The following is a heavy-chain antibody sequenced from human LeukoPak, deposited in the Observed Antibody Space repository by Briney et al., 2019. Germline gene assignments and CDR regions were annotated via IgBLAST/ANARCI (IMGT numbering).Heavy chain of an antibody. J-gene: IGHJ4*02. Sequence: KASETLSLTCTVYGAPISSFYWTWIRQPAGKGLEWIGRIYNSGTTNYNPSLKSRVTMSLDTSNNQFSLRLSSVTAADTAVYYCAGEIIRGSGHWATLDFWGRGTPVTVSA. CDR2: IYNSGTT. V-gene: IGHV4-4*07. D-gene: IGHD1-26*01. CDR3: AGEIIRGSGHWATLDF. CDR1: GAPISSFY.